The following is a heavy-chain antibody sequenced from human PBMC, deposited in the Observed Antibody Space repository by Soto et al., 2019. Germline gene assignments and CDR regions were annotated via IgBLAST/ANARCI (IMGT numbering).Heavy chain of an antibody. Sequence: EVQLVESGGGLVQPGRSLRLSCAASGFTFDDYAMHWVRQAPGKGLEWVSGISWNSGSIGYADSVKGRFTISRDNAKNSLYLQMNSLRAEDTALYHCAKLAYSSGPASSLWGQGTMVTVSS. CDR2: ISWNSGSI. CDR3: AKLAYSSGPASSL. CDR1: GFTFDDYA. J-gene: IGHJ3*01. V-gene: IGHV3-9*01. D-gene: IGHD6-19*01.